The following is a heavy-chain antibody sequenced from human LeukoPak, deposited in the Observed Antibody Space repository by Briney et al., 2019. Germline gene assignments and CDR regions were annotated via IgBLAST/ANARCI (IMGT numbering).Heavy chain of an antibody. J-gene: IGHJ5*02. CDR2: IKQDGSEK. V-gene: IGHV3-7*01. CDR1: GFTFSSYW. D-gene: IGHD3-22*01. CDR3: ARCSTYYDSSGYYYFFDP. Sequence: PGGSLRLSCAASGFTFSSYWMSWVRQAPGKGLEWVANIKQDGSEKYYVDSVKGRFTISRDNAKNSLYLQMNSLRAEDTAVYYCARCSTYYDSSGYYYFFDPWGQGTLVTVSS.